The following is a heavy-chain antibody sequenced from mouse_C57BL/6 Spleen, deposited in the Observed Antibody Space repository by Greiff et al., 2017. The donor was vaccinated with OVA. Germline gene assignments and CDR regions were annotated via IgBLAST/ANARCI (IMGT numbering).Heavy chain of an antibody. CDR1: GYTFTSYW. J-gene: IGHJ1*03. D-gene: IGHD1-1*01. Sequence: VQLQQPGAELVKPGASVKLSCTASGYTFTSYWMHWVKQRPGRGLEWIGRIDPNRGGTKYNEKFKSKATLTVDKPSSTAYMQLSSLTSEDSAVYYCARGGYYGSIWYFDVWGTGTTVTVSS. CDR3: ARGGYYGSIWYFDV. V-gene: IGHV1-72*01. CDR2: IDPNRGGT.